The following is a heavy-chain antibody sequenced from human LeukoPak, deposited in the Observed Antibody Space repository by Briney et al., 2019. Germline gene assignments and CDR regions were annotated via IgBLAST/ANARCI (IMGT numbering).Heavy chain of an antibody. Sequence: ASVKVSCKASGYTFTSYYMHWVRQAPGQGLEWMGKINPSDGSTRYAQKFQGRVTMTRDMSTSTVYMELSSLRSEDTAVYYCARVYGFKNIPDAWGQGTLVTVSS. D-gene: IGHD2-2*02. CDR2: INPSDGST. CDR1: GYTFTSYY. CDR3: ARVYGFKNIPDA. V-gene: IGHV1-46*01. J-gene: IGHJ5*02.